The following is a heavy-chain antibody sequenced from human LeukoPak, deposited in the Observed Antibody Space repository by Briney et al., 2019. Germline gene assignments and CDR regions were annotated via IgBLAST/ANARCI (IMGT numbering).Heavy chain of an antibody. V-gene: IGHV4-39*07. CDR1: GGSISSSSYY. J-gene: IGHJ5*02. CDR3: ASSFYSSGYYYTPTYA. D-gene: IGHD3-22*01. CDR2: IYYSGST. Sequence: PSETLSLTCTVSGGSISSSSYYWGWIRQPPGKGLEWIGSIYYSGSTYYNPSLKSRVTISVDTSKNQFSLKLSSVTAADTAVYYCASSFYSSGYYYTPTYAWGQGTLVTVSS.